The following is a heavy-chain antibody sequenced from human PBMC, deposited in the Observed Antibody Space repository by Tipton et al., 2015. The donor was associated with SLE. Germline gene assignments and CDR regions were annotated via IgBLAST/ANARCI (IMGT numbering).Heavy chain of an antibody. J-gene: IGHJ4*02. V-gene: IGHV4-38-2*02. CDR2: IYHSGTT. CDR1: GYSISSGYY. D-gene: IGHD3-10*01. CDR3: ASRWFGDHYFDY. Sequence: TLSLTCTVSGYSISSGYYWGWIRQPPGKGLEWIGSIYHSGTTYYNPSLKSRVTMSLDTSKNQFSLKLSSVTAADTAVYYCASRWFGDHYFDYWGQGTLVTVSS.